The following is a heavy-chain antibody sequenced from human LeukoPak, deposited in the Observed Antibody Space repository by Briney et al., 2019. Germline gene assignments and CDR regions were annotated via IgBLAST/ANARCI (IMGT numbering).Heavy chain of an antibody. V-gene: IGHV1-18*01. CDR2: ISAYNGNT. J-gene: IGHJ6*02. Sequence: GASVKVSCKASGYTFTSYGISWVRLAPGQGREGMGWISAYNGNTNYAQKLQGRVTMTRDTSTSTAYMELRSLRSDDTAVYYCARCYYDSSGLDYYGMDVWGQGTTVTVSS. CDR1: GYTFTSYG. CDR3: ARCYYDSSGLDYYGMDV. D-gene: IGHD3-22*01.